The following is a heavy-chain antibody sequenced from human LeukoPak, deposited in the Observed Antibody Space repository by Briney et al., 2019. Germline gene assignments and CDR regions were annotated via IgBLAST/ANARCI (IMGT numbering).Heavy chain of an antibody. CDR3: ARGFHRYGSGSYYTPEYYFDY. Sequence: GGSLRLSCAASGFTFSSYDMHWVRQATGKGLEWVSAIGTAGDTYYPGSVKGRFTISRENAKNSLYLQMNSLRAGDTAVYYCARGFHRYGSGSYYTPEYYFDYWGQGTLVTVPS. CDR1: GFTFSSYD. V-gene: IGHV3-13*01. J-gene: IGHJ4*02. CDR2: IGTAGDT. D-gene: IGHD3-10*01.